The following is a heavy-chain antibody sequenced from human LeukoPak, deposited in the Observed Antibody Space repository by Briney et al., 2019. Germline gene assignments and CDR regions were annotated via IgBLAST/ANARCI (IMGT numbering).Heavy chain of an antibody. CDR1: GGSISSSSYY. CDR2: IYYSGST. Sequence: PSETLSLTCTVSGGSISSSSYYWGWIRQPPGKGLEWIGSIYYSGSTYYNPSLKSRVTISVDTSKNQFSLKLSSVTAADTAVYYCARYKEDYDSSAKKYYFDYWGQGTLVTVSS. V-gene: IGHV4-39*01. J-gene: IGHJ4*02. D-gene: IGHD3-22*01. CDR3: ARYKEDYDSSAKKYYFDY.